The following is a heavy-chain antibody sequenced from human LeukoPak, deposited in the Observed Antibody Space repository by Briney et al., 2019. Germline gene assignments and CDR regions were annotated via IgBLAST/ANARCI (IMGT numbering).Heavy chain of an antibody. CDR2: INPNSGGT. V-gene: IGHV1-2*02. D-gene: IGHD3-22*01. CDR1: GYTFTGYY. Sequence: GASVKVSCKASGYTFTGYYMHWVRQAPGQGLEWMGWINPNSGGTNYAQKFQGRVTMTRDTSISTAYMELSRLRSDDTAVYYCARVRSDDSSGYSAYYYYYMDVWGKGTTVTVSS. J-gene: IGHJ6*03. CDR3: ARVRSDDSSGYSAYYYYYMDV.